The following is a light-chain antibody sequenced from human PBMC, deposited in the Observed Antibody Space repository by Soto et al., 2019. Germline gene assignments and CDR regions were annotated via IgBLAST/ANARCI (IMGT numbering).Light chain of an antibody. Sequence: QSVLTQPPSASGTPGQRVTISCSGSSSNIGSNYVYWYQQLPGTAPQLLIYRNNQPPSGVPDRFSGSKSGTSASLAISGLRYEDEADYYCAAWDDSLKVFGTGTKVTVL. CDR1: SSNIGSNY. CDR3: AAWDDSLKV. V-gene: IGLV1-47*01. J-gene: IGLJ1*01. CDR2: RNN.